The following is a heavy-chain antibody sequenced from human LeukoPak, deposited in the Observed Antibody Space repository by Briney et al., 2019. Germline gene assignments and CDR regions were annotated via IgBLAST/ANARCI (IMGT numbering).Heavy chain of an antibody. CDR1: GGSISSGGYY. CDR3: ARGVGIDY. D-gene: IGHD2-15*01. V-gene: IGHV4-39*07. J-gene: IGHJ4*02. CDR2: IYHSGST. Sequence: PSETLSLTCAVSGGSISSGGYYWGWIRQPPGKGLEWIGSIYHSGSTYYNPSLKSRVTISVDTSKNQFSLKLSSVTAADTAMYYCARGVGIDYWGQGTLVTVSS.